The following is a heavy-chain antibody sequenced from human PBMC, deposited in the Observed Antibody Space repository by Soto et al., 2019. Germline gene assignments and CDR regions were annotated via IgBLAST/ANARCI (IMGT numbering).Heavy chain of an antibody. D-gene: IGHD3-3*01. CDR1: GFTFSDYY. J-gene: IGHJ4*02. CDR2: ITGGNT. V-gene: IGHV3-11*01. Sequence: GFTFSDYYISWIRQAPGKELEWVSTITGGNTYYAASVQGRFTISRDNYKTNLFLHMCSMSAEDRARYYCVKDKERGGYDSDFDSWGQGTLVTVSS. CDR3: VKDKERGGYDSDFDS.